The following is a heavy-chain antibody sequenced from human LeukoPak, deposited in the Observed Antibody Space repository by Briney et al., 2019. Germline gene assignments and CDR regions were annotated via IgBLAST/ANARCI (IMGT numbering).Heavy chain of an antibody. V-gene: IGHV3-23*01. Sequence: GVLRLSCAASGFTFSSYAMSWVRQAPGKGLEWVSAISGSGGSTYYADSVKGRFTISRDNSKNTLYLQMNSLRAEDTAVYYCAEGDWFGEVEDYWGQGTLVTVSS. D-gene: IGHD3-10*01. CDR2: ISGSGGST. CDR1: GFTFSSYA. CDR3: AEGDWFGEVEDY. J-gene: IGHJ4*02.